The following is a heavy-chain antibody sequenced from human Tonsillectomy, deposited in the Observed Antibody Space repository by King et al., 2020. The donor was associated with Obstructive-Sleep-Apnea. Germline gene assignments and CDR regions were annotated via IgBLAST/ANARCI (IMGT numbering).Heavy chain of an antibody. CDR2: ISSSISSI. Sequence: VQLVESGGGLVQPGGSLRLSCAASEFTFSSYSMNWVRQAPGKGLEWISYISSSISSIYHADSVKGRFNISRDNAKNSLYLQMNSLRAEDTAVYYCAGRSGAATAFDYWGQGTLVTVSS. CDR1: EFTFSSYS. CDR3: AGRSGAATAFDY. J-gene: IGHJ4*02. V-gene: IGHV3-48*04. D-gene: IGHD2-15*01.